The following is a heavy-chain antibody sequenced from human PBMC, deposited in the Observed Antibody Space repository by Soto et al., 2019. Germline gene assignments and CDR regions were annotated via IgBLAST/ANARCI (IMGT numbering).Heavy chain of an antibody. CDR1: GGSISSSSYY. J-gene: IGHJ4*02. CDR2: IYYSGST. Sequence: SETLSLTCTVSGGSISSSSYYWGWIRQPPGKGLEWIGSIYYSGSTYYNPSLKSRVTIPVDTSKNQFSLKLSSVTAADTAVYYCARPAIRGVPLYYFDYWGQGTLVTVSS. CDR3: ARPAIRGVPLYYFDY. D-gene: IGHD3-10*01. V-gene: IGHV4-39*01.